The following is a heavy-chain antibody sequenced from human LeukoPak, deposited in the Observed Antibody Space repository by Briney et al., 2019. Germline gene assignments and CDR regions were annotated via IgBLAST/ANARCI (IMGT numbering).Heavy chain of an antibody. CDR2: ISGSGGST. D-gene: IGHD5-18*01. J-gene: IGHJ4*02. CDR3: AKDSDPDTAMVVSPDY. CDR1: GFTFSSYA. Sequence: GGSLRLSCAASGFTFSSYAMSWVRQAPGKGLEWVSAISGSGGSTYYADSVKGRFTISRDNSKNTLYLQMNSLRAEDTAVYYSAKDSDPDTAMVVSPDYWGQGTLVTVPS. V-gene: IGHV3-23*01.